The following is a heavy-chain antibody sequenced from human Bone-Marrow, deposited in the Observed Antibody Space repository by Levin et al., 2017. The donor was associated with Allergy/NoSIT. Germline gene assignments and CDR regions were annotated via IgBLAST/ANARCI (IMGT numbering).Heavy chain of an antibody. CDR1: GGTFSNYA. D-gene: IGHD6-19*01. Sequence: SVKVSCKASGGTFSNYAVSWVRQAPGQGPEWLGGIMPTLDIANYAQKFQGRVSITADEYRRTAYMELNSLRSEDTAVYYCARISYSSGWRPNYYYYYGVDVWGQGTTVTVSS. CDR3: ARISYSSGWRPNYYYYYGVDV. J-gene: IGHJ6*02. CDR2: IMPTLDIA. V-gene: IGHV1-69*10.